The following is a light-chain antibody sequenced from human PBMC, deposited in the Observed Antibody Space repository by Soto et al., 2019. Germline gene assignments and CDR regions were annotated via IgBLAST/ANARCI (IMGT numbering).Light chain of an antibody. CDR2: SHD. J-gene: IGLJ1*01. CDR1: RSNIGSNI. Sequence: QSVLTQPPSASGTPGQRVTISCSGSRSNIGSNIVNWYQQLPGTAPKLLIYSHDQRPSGVPDRFSGSKSGTSASLAISGLQSEDEADYYCAAWDDSLIGYVFGTGTRSPS. CDR3: AAWDDSLIGYV. V-gene: IGLV1-44*01.